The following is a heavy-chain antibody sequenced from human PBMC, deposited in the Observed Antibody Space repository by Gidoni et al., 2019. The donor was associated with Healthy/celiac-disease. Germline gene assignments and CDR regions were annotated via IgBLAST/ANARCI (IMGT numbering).Heavy chain of an antibody. Sequence: EVQLVASGGGLIQPGGSLRLSCAASGFTVSSNYMSWVRQAPGKGLEWVSIIYSGGRTYYADSVKGRFTISRDNSKNTLYLQMNSLRAEDTAVYYCARSGLDFWSGYYPTWGQGTLVTVSS. CDR3: ARSGLDFWSGYYPT. CDR2: IYSGGRT. J-gene: IGHJ5*02. D-gene: IGHD3-3*01. V-gene: IGHV3-53*01. CDR1: GFTVSSNY.